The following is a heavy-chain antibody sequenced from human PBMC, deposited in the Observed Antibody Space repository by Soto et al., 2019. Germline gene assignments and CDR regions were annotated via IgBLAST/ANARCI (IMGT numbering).Heavy chain of an antibody. CDR3: ARGRDVVVPAAQYYFDY. Sequence: QVQLQESGPGLVKPSQTLSLTCTVSGGSISSGGYYWSWIRQHPGKGMEWMGYIYYSGSTYYNPSLKRRVTISVDTSKNQFSLKLSSVTAADTAVYYCARGRDVVVPAAQYYFDYWGQGTLVTVSS. D-gene: IGHD2-2*01. V-gene: IGHV4-31*03. CDR2: IYYSGST. J-gene: IGHJ4*02. CDR1: GGSISSGGYY.